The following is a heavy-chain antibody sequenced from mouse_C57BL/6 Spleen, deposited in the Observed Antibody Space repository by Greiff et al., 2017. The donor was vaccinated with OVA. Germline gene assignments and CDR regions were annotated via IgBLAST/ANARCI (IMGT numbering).Heavy chain of an antibody. CDR1: GYTFTSYW. V-gene: IGHV1-53*01. CDR2: INPSNGGT. Sequence: QVQLQQSGTELVKPGASVKLSCKASGYTFTSYWMNWVQQRPGQGLEWIGNINPSNGGTNYNEKFKSKATLTVAKYYRKAYMQLSSLTSEDSAVYYCAREKLYDGYYWYFDVGGTGTTVTVSS. D-gene: IGHD2-3*01. J-gene: IGHJ1*03. CDR3: AREKLYDGYYWYFDV.